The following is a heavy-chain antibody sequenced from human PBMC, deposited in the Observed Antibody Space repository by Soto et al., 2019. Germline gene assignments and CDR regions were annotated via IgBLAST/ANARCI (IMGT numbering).Heavy chain of an antibody. CDR1: GYSFTSYW. V-gene: IGHV5-51*01. Sequence: PGESLKNSCKGSGYSFTSYWIGWVRQMPGKGLEWMGIIYPGDSDTRYSPSFQGQVTISADKSISTAYLQWSSLKASDTAMYYCARGVVVVPAATSHGMDVWGQGTTVTVSS. CDR2: IYPGDSDT. J-gene: IGHJ6*02. CDR3: ARGVVVVPAATSHGMDV. D-gene: IGHD2-2*01.